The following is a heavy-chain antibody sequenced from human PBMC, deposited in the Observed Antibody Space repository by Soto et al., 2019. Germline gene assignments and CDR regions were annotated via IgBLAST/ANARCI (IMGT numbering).Heavy chain of an antibody. CDR2: IYYSGST. Sequence: QVQLQESGPGLVKPSETLSLTCTVSGGSISSYYWSWIRQPPGKGLEWIGYIYYSGSTNYNPSLKIRVTISVDTSKNQFSLKLSSVTAADTAVYYCASRYGVYFDYWGQGTLVTVSS. CDR1: GGSISSYY. J-gene: IGHJ4*02. V-gene: IGHV4-59*08. CDR3: ASRYGVYFDY. D-gene: IGHD4-17*01.